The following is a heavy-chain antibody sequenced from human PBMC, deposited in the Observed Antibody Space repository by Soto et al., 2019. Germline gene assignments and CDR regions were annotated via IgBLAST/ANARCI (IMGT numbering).Heavy chain of an antibody. CDR1: GGTFSSYA. J-gene: IGHJ4*02. CDR3: ARDIREYSSSQNLFDY. D-gene: IGHD6-6*01. CDR2: IIPIFGTA. Sequence: SVKLSCKASGGTFSSYAISWVRQAPGQGLEWMGGIIPIFGTANYAQKFQGRVTITADESTSTAYMELSSLRSEDTAVYYCARDIREYSSSQNLFDYWGQGTLVTVSS. V-gene: IGHV1-69*01.